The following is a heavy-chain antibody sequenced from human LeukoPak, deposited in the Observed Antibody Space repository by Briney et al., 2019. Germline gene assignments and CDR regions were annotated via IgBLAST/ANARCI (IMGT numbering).Heavy chain of an antibody. CDR2: IIPILGIA. D-gene: IGHD3-3*01. CDR1: GGTFSSYA. CDR3: ARGPLGDFWGGYYEDYFDY. J-gene: IGHJ4*02. V-gene: IGHV1-69*04. Sequence: SVKVSCKASGGTFSSYAISWVRQAPGQGLEWMGRIIPILGIANYAQKFQGRVTITADKSTSTAYMELSSLRSEDTAVYYCARGPLGDFWGGYYEDYFDYWGQGTLVTVSS.